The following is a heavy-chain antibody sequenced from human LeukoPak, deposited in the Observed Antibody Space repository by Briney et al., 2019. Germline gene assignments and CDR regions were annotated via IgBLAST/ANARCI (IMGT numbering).Heavy chain of an antibody. Sequence: PSETLSLTCAVSGYSISSGYYWGWIQQPPGKGLEWLRSIYHSGSTYYNPSLKSRVTISVDTSKNQFTLKLSSVTAADTAVYYCGRAASSGGDYFDYWGQGTLVTVSS. J-gene: IGHJ4*02. CDR1: GYSISSGYY. V-gene: IGHV4-38-2*01. D-gene: IGHD1-1*01. CDR3: GRAASSGGDYFDY. CDR2: IYHSGST.